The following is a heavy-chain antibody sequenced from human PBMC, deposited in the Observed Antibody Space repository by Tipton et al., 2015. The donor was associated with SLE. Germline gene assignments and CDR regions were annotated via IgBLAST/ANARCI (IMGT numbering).Heavy chain of an antibody. J-gene: IGHJ4*02. D-gene: IGHD3-22*01. Sequence: TLSLTCTVSGGSISSYYWSWIRQPPGKGLEWIGYIYYSGSTNYNPSLKSRVTISVDPSKNQFSLKLSSVAAADTAVYYCARRLSSGHYFDSWGQGTLVPVSS. CDR1: GGSISSYY. CDR2: IYYSGST. CDR3: ARRLSSGHYFDS. V-gene: IGHV4-59*08.